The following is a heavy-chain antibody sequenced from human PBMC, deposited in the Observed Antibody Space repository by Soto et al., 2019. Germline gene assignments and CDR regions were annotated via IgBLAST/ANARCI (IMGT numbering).Heavy chain of an antibody. J-gene: IGHJ4*02. CDR2: VHHTKGA. V-gene: IGHV4-30-4*02. CDR1: GDYFSSGAYY. Sequence: SETLSLTCRVSGDYFSSGAYYWNWVRQPPGQGLEWIGEVHHTKGALYNPALRSRVTVSADLFNSKIFLEVHSLGAADTAVYYCARAGSWNLESWGQGTPVTVSS. D-gene: IGHD1-1*01. CDR3: ARAGSWNLES.